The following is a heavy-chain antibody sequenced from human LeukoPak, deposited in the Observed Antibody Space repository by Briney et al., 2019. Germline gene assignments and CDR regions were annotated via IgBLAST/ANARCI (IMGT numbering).Heavy chain of an antibody. D-gene: IGHD3-3*01. Sequence: GGSLRLSCAASGFTVSSNYMSWVRQAPGKGLEWVSVIYSGGSTYYADSVKGRFTISRDNSKNTLYLQMNSLRAEDTAVYNCARVIPGDFWSGYYWFDPWGQGTLVTVSS. CDR3: ARVIPGDFWSGYYWFDP. V-gene: IGHV3-53*01. CDR2: IYSGGST. CDR1: GFTVSSNY. J-gene: IGHJ5*02.